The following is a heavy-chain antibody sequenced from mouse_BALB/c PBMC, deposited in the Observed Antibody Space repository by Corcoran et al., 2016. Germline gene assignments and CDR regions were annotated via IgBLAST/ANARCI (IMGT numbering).Heavy chain of an antibody. CDR1: GYTFTNYG. J-gene: IGHJ4*01. Sequence: QIQLVQSGPELKKPGETVKISCKASGYTFTNYGMNWVKQAPGKGSKWMGWINTYTGEPTYADDFKGRFAFSLETSASTAYLQINNLKNEDTSTYFCAREPYAMDYWGQGTSVTVSS. CDR3: AREPYAMDY. CDR2: INTYTGEP. V-gene: IGHV9-3-1*01.